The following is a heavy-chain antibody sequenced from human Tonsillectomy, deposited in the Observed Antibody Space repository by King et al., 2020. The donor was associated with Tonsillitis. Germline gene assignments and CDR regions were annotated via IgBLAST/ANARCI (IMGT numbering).Heavy chain of an antibody. V-gene: IGHV4-38-2*02. Sequence: VQLQESGPGLVKPSETLSLTCAVSGTSISSGFYWGWIRQPPGKGLEWIGSIYHSGSTYYSPSLKGRVTISVDTSKNRFSLKLSSVTAADTAVYYCAGDRDSAFGYWGQGTLITVSS. J-gene: IGHJ4*02. D-gene: IGHD3-10*01. CDR3: AGDRDSAFGY. CDR2: IYHSGST. CDR1: GTSISSGFY.